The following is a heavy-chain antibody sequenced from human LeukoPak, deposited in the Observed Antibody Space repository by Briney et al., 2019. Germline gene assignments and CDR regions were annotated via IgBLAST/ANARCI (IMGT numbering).Heavy chain of an antibody. CDR1: GFTFSSYS. CDR2: IYSGGST. CDR3: TTTRRTYYDFWSGYDYYGMDV. J-gene: IGHJ6*02. V-gene: IGHV3-66*01. Sequence: GGSLRLSCAASGFTFSSYSMNWVRQAPGKGLEWVSVIYSGGSTYYADSVKGRFTISRDNSKNTLYLQMNSLRAEDTAVYYCTTTRRTYYDFWSGYDYYGMDVWGQGTTVTVSS. D-gene: IGHD3-3*01.